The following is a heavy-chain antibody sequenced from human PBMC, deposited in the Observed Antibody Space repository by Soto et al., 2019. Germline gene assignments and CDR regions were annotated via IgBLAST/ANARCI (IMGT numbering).Heavy chain of an antibody. CDR3: AKDLYSSGCYNYFDP. CDR1: GFTFSTNG. Sequence: QVQLVESGGGVVQPGRSLRLSCVASGFTFSTNGMHWVRQAPGKGLEWVAMISYDGSSTYYADSVKGRFTISRDNSKNTLYLLMDSLRAEDTAVYFCAKDLYSSGCYNYFDPWGLGTPVTVSS. V-gene: IGHV3-30*18. J-gene: IGHJ5*02. D-gene: IGHD6-19*01. CDR2: ISYDGSST.